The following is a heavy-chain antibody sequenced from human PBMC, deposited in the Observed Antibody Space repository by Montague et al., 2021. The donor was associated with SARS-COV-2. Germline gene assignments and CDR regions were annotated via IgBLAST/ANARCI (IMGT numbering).Heavy chain of an antibody. Sequence: SETLSLTCAVYGGSFSGYYWNWIRQPPGKGLQWIGEINHSGSTNYNLSLKSRVTISVGTSKNQFSLRLSSVTAADTAVYYCVRLLKATMIAVVFTGGPLSAGGMDVWGQGTTVTVSS. CDR3: VRLLKATMIAVVFTGGPLSAGGMDV. CDR2: INHSGST. CDR1: GGSFSGYY. J-gene: IGHJ6*02. D-gene: IGHD3-22*01. V-gene: IGHV4-34*01.